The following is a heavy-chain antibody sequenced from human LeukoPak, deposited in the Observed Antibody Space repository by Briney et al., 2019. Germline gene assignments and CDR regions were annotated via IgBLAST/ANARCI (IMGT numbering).Heavy chain of an antibody. D-gene: IGHD1-26*01. CDR2: IRYDGSNK. CDR1: GFTFSSYG. J-gene: IGHJ4*02. Sequence: PGGSLRLSCAASGFTFSSYGMHWVRQAPGKGLEWVAFIRYDGSNKYYADSVKGRFTISRDNSKNTLYLQVNSLRAEDTAIYYCAKEEYSGSLLTLDYWGQGTLLTVSS. CDR3: AKEEYSGSLLTLDY. V-gene: IGHV3-30*02.